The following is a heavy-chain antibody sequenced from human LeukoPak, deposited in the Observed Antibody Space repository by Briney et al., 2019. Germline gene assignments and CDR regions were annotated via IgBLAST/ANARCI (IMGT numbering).Heavy chain of an antibody. J-gene: IGHJ4*02. Sequence: GGSLRLSCAASGFTFSSYAMHWVRQAPGKGLEWVAVISYDGSNKYYADSVKGRFTISRDNSKNTLYLQMNSIRAEDTAVYYCARDSRQTIAVAGLVLVRGQGTLVTVSS. CDR3: ARDSRQTIAVAGLVLV. CDR2: ISYDGSNK. CDR1: GFTFSSYA. D-gene: IGHD6-19*01. V-gene: IGHV3-30-3*01.